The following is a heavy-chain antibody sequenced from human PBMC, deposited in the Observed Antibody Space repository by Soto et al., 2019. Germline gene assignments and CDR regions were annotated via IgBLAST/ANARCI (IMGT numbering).Heavy chain of an antibody. D-gene: IGHD1-1*01. Sequence: SVKVSCKASGGTFSSYAISWVRQAPGQGLEWMGGIIPIFGTANYAQKFQGRVTITADESTSTAYMELSSLRSEDTAVYYCAGKLDPGRSVDYWGQGTLVTVSS. V-gene: IGHV1-69*13. CDR1: GGTFSSYA. J-gene: IGHJ4*02. CDR3: AGKLDPGRSVDY. CDR2: IIPIFGTA.